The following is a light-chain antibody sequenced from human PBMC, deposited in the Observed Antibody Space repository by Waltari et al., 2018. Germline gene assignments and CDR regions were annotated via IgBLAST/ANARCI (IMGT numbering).Light chain of an antibody. J-gene: IGKJ4*01. CDR3: QQYNSYPPT. CDR1: HGIAYY. V-gene: IGKV1-16*01. Sequence: DLRLTQSPSSLSASVGDRVTITCRASHGIAYYLAWFQQKPGQAPKPLIFGASSLQSGVPWRFSGGGSETFFTLTINDLQPEDFATYYCQQYNSYPPTFGGGTRV. CDR2: GAS.